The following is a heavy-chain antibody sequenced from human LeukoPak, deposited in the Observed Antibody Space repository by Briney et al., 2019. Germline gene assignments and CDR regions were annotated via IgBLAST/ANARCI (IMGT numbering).Heavy chain of an antibody. Sequence: GGSLRLSCAASGFTFSSYAMSWVRQAPGKGLEWVSVIYSGGSTYYADSVKGRFTISRDNSKNTLYLQMNSLRAEDTAVYYCARDSPQLLQDAFDIWGQGTMVTVSS. V-gene: IGHV3-53*01. J-gene: IGHJ3*02. CDR1: GFTFSSYA. CDR3: ARDSPQLLQDAFDI. CDR2: IYSGGST. D-gene: IGHD5-24*01.